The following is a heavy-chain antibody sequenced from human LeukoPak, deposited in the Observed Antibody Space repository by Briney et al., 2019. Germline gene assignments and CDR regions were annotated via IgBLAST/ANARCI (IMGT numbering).Heavy chain of an antibody. V-gene: IGHV4-4*07. CDR2: IYTSGST. Sequence: SETLSLTCTVSGGSISSYYWSWIRQPAGKGLEWIGRIYTSGSTNYNPSLKSRVTMSVDTSKNQFSLKLSSMTAADTAVYYCARQGGSYSTYYFDYWXXGTLVTVSS. CDR3: ARQGGSYSTYYFDY. D-gene: IGHD1-26*01. J-gene: IGHJ4*01. CDR1: GGSISSYY.